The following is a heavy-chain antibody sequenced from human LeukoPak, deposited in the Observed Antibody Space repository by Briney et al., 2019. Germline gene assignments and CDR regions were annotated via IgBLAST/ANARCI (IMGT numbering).Heavy chain of an antibody. CDR2: ISSSGNPI. CDR3: ARVDRIVAAGTVGY. V-gene: IGHV3-11*01. D-gene: IGHD6-13*01. CDR1: GFTFSDYY. J-gene: IGHJ4*02. Sequence: GGSLRLSCVASGFTFSDYYMSWIRQAPGKGLEWLSYISSSGNPISYADSVKGRFTISRDNAKNSLYLQMNSLRAEDTAVYYCARVDRIVAAGTVGYWGQGTLVTVSS.